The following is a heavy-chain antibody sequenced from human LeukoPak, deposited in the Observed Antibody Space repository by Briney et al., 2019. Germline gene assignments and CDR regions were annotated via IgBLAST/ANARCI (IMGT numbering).Heavy chain of an antibody. CDR1: GLALNNYK. D-gene: IGHD2-15*01. J-gene: IGHJ4*02. CDR2: ILESGET. Sequence: GGSLRLSCVGSGLALNNYKVNWVRQAPGKGLEWVADILESGETHYADSVRGRFTISRGNAKNSLYLLMTSLRVDDTAVYYCSATGRWGQGTLVAVSS. CDR3: SATGR. V-gene: IGHV3-48*04.